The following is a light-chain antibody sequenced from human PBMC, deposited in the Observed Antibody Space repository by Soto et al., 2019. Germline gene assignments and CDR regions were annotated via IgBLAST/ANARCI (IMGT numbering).Light chain of an antibody. V-gene: IGKV2-28*01. Sequence: DIVMTQSPLSLPVPPGEPASISCRSIQSLLHSNGYNYLDWYLQKPGQSPQLLIYLGSNRASGVPARFSGSGSGADFTLQISRVEAEDVGVYYCMQALQTPRTFGQGTKVEI. J-gene: IGKJ1*01. CDR2: LGS. CDR1: QSLLHSNGYNY. CDR3: MQALQTPRT.